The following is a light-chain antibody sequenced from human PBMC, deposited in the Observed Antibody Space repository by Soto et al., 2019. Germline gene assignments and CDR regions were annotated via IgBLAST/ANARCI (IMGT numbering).Light chain of an antibody. Sequence: QSALTQPASVSGSPGQSITISCTGSSSNVGRYNLVYWYQQHPGKAPKLMIYEDSNRPSGVPNRFSGSKSGNTASLTISGLQAEDEADYYCCSYAGSSSLRVFGTGTKLTVL. CDR1: SSNVGRYNL. CDR2: EDS. CDR3: CSYAGSSSLRV. J-gene: IGLJ1*01. V-gene: IGLV2-23*01.